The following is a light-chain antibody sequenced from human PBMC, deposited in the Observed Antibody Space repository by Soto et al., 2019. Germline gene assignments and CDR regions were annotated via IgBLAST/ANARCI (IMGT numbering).Light chain of an antibody. J-gene: IGLJ1*01. CDR1: SSDVGGYNY. CDR2: EVS. Sequence: QSVLTQPASVSGSPGQSITISCTGTSSDVGGYNYVSWYQQHPGKAPKLMIYEVSNRPSGVSNRFSGSKSGNTASLTISGLQAEDEAYYYCSSYTSSSTEVFGTGTKLTVL. V-gene: IGLV2-14*01. CDR3: SSYTSSSTEV.